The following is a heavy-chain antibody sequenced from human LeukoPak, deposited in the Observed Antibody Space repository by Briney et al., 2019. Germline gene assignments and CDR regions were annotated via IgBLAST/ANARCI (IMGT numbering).Heavy chain of an antibody. CDR2: MYTSGST. V-gene: IGHV4-61*02. CDR1: GGSISSGSYY. Sequence: SQTLSLTCTVSGGSISSGSYYWSWIRQPAGKGLEWIGRMYTSGSTNYNPSLKSRVTISVDTSKNQFSLKLSSVTAADTAVYYCARGDDSSESDVWGQGTLVTVSS. CDR3: ARGDDSSESDV. J-gene: IGHJ4*02. D-gene: IGHD3-22*01.